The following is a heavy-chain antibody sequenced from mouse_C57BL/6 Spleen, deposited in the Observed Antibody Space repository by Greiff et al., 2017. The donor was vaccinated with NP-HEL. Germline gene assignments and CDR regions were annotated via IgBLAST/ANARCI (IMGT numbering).Heavy chain of an antibody. V-gene: IGHV1-26*01. CDR1: GYTFTDYY. CDR2: INPNNGGT. Sequence: EVQLQQSGPELVKPGASVKISCKASGYTFTDYYMNWVKQSHGKSLEWIGDINPNNGGTSYNQKFKGKATLTVDKSSSTAYMELRSLTSEDSAVYYCARNYYGSSWSYFDVWGTGTTVTVSS. J-gene: IGHJ1*03. D-gene: IGHD1-1*01. CDR3: ARNYYGSSWSYFDV.